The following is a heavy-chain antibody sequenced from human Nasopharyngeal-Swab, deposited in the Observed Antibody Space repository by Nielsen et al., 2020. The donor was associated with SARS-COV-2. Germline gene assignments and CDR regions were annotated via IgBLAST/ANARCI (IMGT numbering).Heavy chain of an antibody. V-gene: IGHV4-34*01. Sequence: SETLSLTCAVYGGSFSGYYWSWIRQPPGKGLEWIGEIDHSGSTNYNPSLKSRVTISVDTSKNQFSLKLSSVTAADTAVYYCARDTPPTNYYGSGSSQPYYYYYGMDVWGQGTTVTRLL. CDR1: GGSFSGYY. CDR2: IDHSGST. D-gene: IGHD3-10*01. J-gene: IGHJ6*02. CDR3: ARDTPPTNYYGSGSSQPYYYYYGMDV.